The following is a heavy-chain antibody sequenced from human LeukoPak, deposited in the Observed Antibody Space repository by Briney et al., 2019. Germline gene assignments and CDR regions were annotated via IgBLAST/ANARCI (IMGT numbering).Heavy chain of an antibody. CDR1: GFTFSNYA. D-gene: IGHD3-22*01. CDR2: ISDDGRTI. CDR3: ARGHYYDSSGYLN. Sequence: PGGSLRLSCTASGFTFSNYAMSWVRQAPGKGLEWVSAISDDGRTIYYADSVKGRFTISRDNSKNTLYLQMNSLRAEDTAVYYCARGHYYDSSGYLNWGQGTLVTVSS. V-gene: IGHV3-23*01. J-gene: IGHJ4*02.